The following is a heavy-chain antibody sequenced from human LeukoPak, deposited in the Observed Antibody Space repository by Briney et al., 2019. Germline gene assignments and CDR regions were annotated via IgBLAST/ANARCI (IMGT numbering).Heavy chain of an antibody. D-gene: IGHD6-13*01. J-gene: IGHJ4*02. CDR3: AREVGSSWYSYFDY. CDR2: IYYSGST. Sequence: SETLSLTCAVYGGSFSGHYWSWIRQPPGKGLEWIGYIYYSGSTYYNPSLKSRVTISVDTSKNQFSLKLSSVTAADTAVYYCAREVGSSWYSYFDYWGQGTLVTVSS. V-gene: IGHV4-30-4*08. CDR1: GGSFSGHY.